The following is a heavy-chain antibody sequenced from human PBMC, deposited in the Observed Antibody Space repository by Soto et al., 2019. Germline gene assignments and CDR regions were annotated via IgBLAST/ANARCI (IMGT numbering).Heavy chain of an antibody. CDR2: ISYDGSNK. D-gene: IGHD7-27*01. CDR3: AKDLLGPCRAYGMDV. Sequence: VQLVESGGGVVQPGRSLSLSCAASGFTFSSYGMHWVRQAPGKGLEWVAVISYDGSNKYYADSVKGRFTISRDNSKNTLYLQMNSLRAEDTAVYYCAKDLLGPCRAYGMDVWGQGTTVTVSS. CDR1: GFTFSSYG. J-gene: IGHJ6*02. V-gene: IGHV3-30*18.